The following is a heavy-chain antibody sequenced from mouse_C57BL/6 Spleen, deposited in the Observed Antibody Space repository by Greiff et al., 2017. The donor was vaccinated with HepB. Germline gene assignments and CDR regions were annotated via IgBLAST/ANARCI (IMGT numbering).Heavy chain of an antibody. D-gene: IGHD4-1*01. J-gene: IGHJ1*03. CDR1: GYSITSGYY. Sequence: DVQLQESGPGLVKPSQSLSLTCSVTGYSITSGYYWNWIRQFPGNKLEWMGYISYDGSNNYNPSLKNRISITRDTSKNQFFLKLNSVTTEDTATYYCARGLAWYFDVWGTGTTVTVSS. CDR3: ARGLAWYFDV. CDR2: ISYDGSN. V-gene: IGHV3-6*01.